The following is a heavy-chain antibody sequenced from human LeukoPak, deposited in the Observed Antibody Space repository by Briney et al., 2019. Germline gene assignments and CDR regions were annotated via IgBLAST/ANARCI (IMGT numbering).Heavy chain of an antibody. J-gene: IGHJ4*02. CDR1: GDSISSYY. D-gene: IGHD6-19*01. Sequence: PSETLSLTCTVSGDSISSYYWSWIRQPAGKGLEWIGLIYTSGSTNYNPSLKSRVTMSVDTSKNQFSLNLNSVTAADTAVYYCAKGGVGSSGWLRFDYWGQGTLVTVSS. V-gene: IGHV4-4*07. CDR3: AKGGVGSSGWLRFDY. CDR2: IYTSGST.